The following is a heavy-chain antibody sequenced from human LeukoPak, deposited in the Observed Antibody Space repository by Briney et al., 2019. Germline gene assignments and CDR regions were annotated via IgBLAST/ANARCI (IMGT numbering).Heavy chain of an antibody. J-gene: IGHJ4*02. CDR2: IHYSGST. V-gene: IGHV4-59*01. Sequence: SETLSLTCTVSGGSISTYYWNWIRQPPGKGLEWIGYIHYSGSTNYNSSLKSRVTISLDTSKSQFSLNLTSVTAADTAMYYCARGRFSSRWFPFDDWGQGTLVTVSS. CDR1: GGSISTYY. D-gene: IGHD6-13*01. CDR3: ARGRFSSRWFPFDD.